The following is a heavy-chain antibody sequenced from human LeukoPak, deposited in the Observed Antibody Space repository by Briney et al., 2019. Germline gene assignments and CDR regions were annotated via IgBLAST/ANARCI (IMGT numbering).Heavy chain of an antibody. Sequence: KASETLSLTCTVSGGSISSSSYYWDWIRQPPGKGLEWIGSIYYSGSTYYNPSLKSRVTISVDTSKNQFSLKLSSVTAADTAVYYCARLDDGEGDYWGQGTLVTVSS. V-gene: IGHV4-39*01. D-gene: IGHD4-17*01. J-gene: IGHJ4*02. CDR3: ARLDDGEGDY. CDR2: IYYSGST. CDR1: GGSISSSSYY.